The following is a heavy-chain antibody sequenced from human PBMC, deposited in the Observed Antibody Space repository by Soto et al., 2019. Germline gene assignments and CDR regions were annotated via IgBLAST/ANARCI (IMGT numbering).Heavy chain of an antibody. V-gene: IGHV5-10-1*01. CDR2: IDPSDSYT. D-gene: IGHD5-12*01. Sequence: GESLKISCKGSGYSFTSYWISWVRQMPGKGLEWMGRIDPSDSYTNYSPSFQGHVTISADKSISTAYLQWSSLKASDTAMYYCAIEMATISDYYGMDVRGQGTTVTVSS. J-gene: IGHJ6*02. CDR1: GYSFTSYW. CDR3: AIEMATISDYYGMDV.